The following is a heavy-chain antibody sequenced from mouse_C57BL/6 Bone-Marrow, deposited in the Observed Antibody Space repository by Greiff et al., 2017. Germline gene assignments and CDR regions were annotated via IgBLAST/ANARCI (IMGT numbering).Heavy chain of an antibody. V-gene: IGHV5-6*01. CDR1: GFTFSSYG. CDR3: ARQNWADY. CDR2: ISSGGSYT. Sequence: EVQGVESGGDLVKPGGSLKLSCAASGFTFSSYGMSWVRQTPDKRLEWVATISSGGSYTYYPDSVKGRFTISRDNAKNTLYLQMSSLKSEDTAMYYCARQNWADYWGQGTTLTVSS. D-gene: IGHD4-1*01. J-gene: IGHJ2*01.